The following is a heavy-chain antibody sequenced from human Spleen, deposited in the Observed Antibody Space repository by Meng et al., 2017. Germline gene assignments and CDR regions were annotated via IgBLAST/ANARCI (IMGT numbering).Heavy chain of an antibody. Sequence: QVQVVQSGAEVKRPGASVKVSCKASHYTFTGYGVGWFRQAPGQGLEWMGWISGYNGDTKYAQKLQDRVTMTTDTSTSTAYMELRSLISDDTAVYYCARDPAAVEGRLGWFDPWGQGTLVTVSS. CDR1: HYTFTGYG. D-gene: IGHD1-26*01. J-gene: IGHJ5*02. CDR2: ISGYNGDT. V-gene: IGHV1-18*01. CDR3: ARDPAAVEGRLGWFDP.